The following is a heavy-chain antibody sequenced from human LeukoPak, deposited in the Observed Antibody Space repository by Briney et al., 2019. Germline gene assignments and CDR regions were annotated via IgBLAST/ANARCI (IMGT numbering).Heavy chain of an antibody. CDR2: IYPGDSDT. Sequence: GESLKISCKGSGYSFTSYWIGWVRQMPGKGLEWMGIIYPGDSDTRYSPSFQGQVTISADKSISTAYLQWSSLKASDTAMYYCARPSSNRFKQLIYDSSGYYFDYWGQGTLVTVSS. D-gene: IGHD3-22*01. J-gene: IGHJ4*02. CDR3: ARPSSNRFKQLIYDSSGYYFDY. V-gene: IGHV5-51*01. CDR1: GYSFTSYW.